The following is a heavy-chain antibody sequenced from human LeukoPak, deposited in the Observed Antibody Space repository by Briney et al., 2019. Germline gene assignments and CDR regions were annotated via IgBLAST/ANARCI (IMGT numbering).Heavy chain of an antibody. Sequence: SETLSLTCTVSGGSISSGGYYWSWIRQHPGKGLEWIGYIYYSGSTYYNPSLKSRVTISVDTSKNQFPLKLSSVTAADTAVYYCASGYSRWFDPWGQGTLVTVSS. CDR1: GGSISSGGYY. J-gene: IGHJ5*02. CDR2: IYYSGST. CDR3: ASGYSRWFDP. D-gene: IGHD3-22*01. V-gene: IGHV4-31*03.